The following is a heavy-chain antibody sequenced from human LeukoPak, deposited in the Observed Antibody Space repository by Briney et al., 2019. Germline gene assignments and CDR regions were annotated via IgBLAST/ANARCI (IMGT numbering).Heavy chain of an antibody. CDR1: GDSISSDVYS. CDR2: IYFGGGT. CDR3: ARLYSGSYYERDY. D-gene: IGHD1-26*01. Sequence: SETLYLTCTVSGDSISSDVYSWGWIRQPPGKGLEWIGIIYFGGGTYSNQSLKRGVTTSVDPPKNQCSLRLSSVPAANTAVYYCARLYSGSYYERDYWGQRTLVTVSS. V-gene: IGHV4-39*01. J-gene: IGHJ4*02.